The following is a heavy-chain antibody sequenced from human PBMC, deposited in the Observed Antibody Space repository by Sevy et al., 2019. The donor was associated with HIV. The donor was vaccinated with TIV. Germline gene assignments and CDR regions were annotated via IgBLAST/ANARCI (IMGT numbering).Heavy chain of an antibody. Sequence: ASVKVSCKVSGYTLTELSMHWVRQAPGKGLEWMGGFDPEDGETIYAQKFQGRVTMTEDTSTDTAYMELGSLRSEDTAVYYCATVRYASSGFYLMGDYWGQGTLVTVSS. CDR2: FDPEDGET. CDR3: ATVRYASSGFYLMGDY. CDR1: GYTLTELS. J-gene: IGHJ4*02. D-gene: IGHD3-22*01. V-gene: IGHV1-24*01.